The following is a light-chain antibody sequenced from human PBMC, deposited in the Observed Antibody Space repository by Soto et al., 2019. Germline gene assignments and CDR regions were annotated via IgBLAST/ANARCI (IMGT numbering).Light chain of an antibody. CDR2: DAS. Sequence: EXXXTQSPATLSLSPGERATLSCRASQXVSSYLAWYQQKPGQAPRLLIYDASNRATGIPARFSGSGSGTDFTLTISSLEPEDFAVYYCQQRSNWPLLTFGGGTKVEIK. CDR1: QXVSSY. J-gene: IGKJ4*01. V-gene: IGKV3-11*01. CDR3: QQRSNWPLLT.